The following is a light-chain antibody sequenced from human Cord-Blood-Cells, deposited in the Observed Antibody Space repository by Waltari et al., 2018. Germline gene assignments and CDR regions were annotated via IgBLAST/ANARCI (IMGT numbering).Light chain of an antibody. Sequence: QSALTQPASVSGSPGQSITISCTGTSRDLGGYNYVPWYQQHPGKAPKLMIYDLSKRPSGVSNRFSGSKSGNTASLTISGLQAEDEADYYCSSYTSSSTWVFGGGTKLTVL. CDR2: DLS. CDR3: SSYTSSSTWV. CDR1: SRDLGGYNY. J-gene: IGLJ3*02. V-gene: IGLV2-14*01.